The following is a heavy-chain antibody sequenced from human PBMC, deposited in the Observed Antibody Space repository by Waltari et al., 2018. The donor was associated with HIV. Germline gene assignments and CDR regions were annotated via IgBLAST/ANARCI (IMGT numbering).Heavy chain of an antibody. Sequence: VHLVESGGGLVKPGGSLRVSCTDSGFTFINARMSWVRQAPGKGLEWLGRIKSKNDGGTIDYAAPVKDRFTILRDDSKHTLYLEMSSLKIEDTGIYYCVTDAVAVPLDTAYWGQGTLVTVSS. D-gene: IGHD2-21*01. V-gene: IGHV3-15*01. CDR3: VTDAVAVPLDTAY. J-gene: IGHJ4*02. CDR2: IKSKNDGGTI. CDR1: GFTFINAR.